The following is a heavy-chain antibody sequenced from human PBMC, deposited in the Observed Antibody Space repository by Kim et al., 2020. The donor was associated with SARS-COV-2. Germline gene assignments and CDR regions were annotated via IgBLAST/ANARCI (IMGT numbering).Heavy chain of an antibody. CDR1: GFTFTNYW. CDR3: ARCGYSTGWCEVDY. Sequence: GGSLRLSCAASGFTFTNYWMHWVRQAPGKGLLWVSRINSAGSTTNYADSVEGRFTISRDNARNTLYLQMSSLRAEDTAVYYCARCGYSTGWCEVDYWGQGTLVTVSS. D-gene: IGHD6-19*01. J-gene: IGHJ4*02. CDR2: INSAGSTT. V-gene: IGHV3-74*01.